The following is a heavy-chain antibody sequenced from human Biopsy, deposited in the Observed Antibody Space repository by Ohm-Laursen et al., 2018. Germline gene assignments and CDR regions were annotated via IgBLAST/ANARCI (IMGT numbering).Heavy chain of an antibody. CDR2: ISHTGYT. Sequence: GTLSLTCTVSGGSISSDYWSWIRQPPGKGLEWIGHISHTGYTSYKSSLKSRVTISLDTSRKHFSLRLTSLAAADTAVYYCARGSNDFGGLYFPRWGQGTLLTVSS. J-gene: IGHJ4*02. CDR1: GGSISSDY. D-gene: IGHD4-23*01. V-gene: IGHV4-59*08. CDR3: ARGSNDFGGLYFPR.